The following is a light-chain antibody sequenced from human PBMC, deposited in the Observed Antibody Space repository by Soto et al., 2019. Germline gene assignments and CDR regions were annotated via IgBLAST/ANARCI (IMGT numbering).Light chain of an antibody. Sequence: QSVLTQPRSVSGSPGQSVTISCTGTSSDVGGYNYVSWYQQHPGKAPKLMIYDVSQRPSGVPDRFSGSKSGNTASLTISGLQSEDEADYYCCSYAGSYTYVFGTGTKVTV. CDR2: DVS. J-gene: IGLJ1*01. V-gene: IGLV2-11*01. CDR3: CSYAGSYTYV. CDR1: SSDVGGYNY.